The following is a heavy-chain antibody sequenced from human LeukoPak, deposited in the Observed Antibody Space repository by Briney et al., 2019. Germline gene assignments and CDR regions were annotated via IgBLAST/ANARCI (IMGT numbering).Heavy chain of an antibody. J-gene: IGHJ4*02. V-gene: IGHV1-2*02. CDR3: ARGTYYDSSAYSGVRLFDY. CDR2: INLASGRT. Sequence: AASVKASCKASGYIFTGYYMHWIRQAPGQGLEWMGWINLASGRTNYAQNFQDRVTMTSDTSINTAYMELSRLGSDDTALYYCARGTYYDSSAYSGVRLFDYWGQGTLVTVSS. CDR1: GYIFTGYY. D-gene: IGHD3-22*01.